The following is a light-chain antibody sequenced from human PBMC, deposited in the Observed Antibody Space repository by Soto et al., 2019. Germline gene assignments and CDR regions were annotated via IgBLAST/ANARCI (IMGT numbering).Light chain of an antibody. V-gene: IGKV3-20*01. CDR2: AAS. J-gene: IGKJ3*01. Sequence: DIVLTQSPGTLSLSPGDSATLSCRTSRFVSNYYVAWYQKRPGQAPRLLIYAASSRATDIPDRFSGSGSGTDFTLTISRLEPEDFAVYYCQHYADSPQVFTFGPWTKVEI. CDR1: RFVSNYY. CDR3: QHYADSPQVFT.